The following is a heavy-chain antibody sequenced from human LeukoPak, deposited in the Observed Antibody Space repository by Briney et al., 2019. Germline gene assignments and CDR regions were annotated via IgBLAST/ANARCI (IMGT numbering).Heavy chain of an antibody. CDR3: ARAPGSSSSAEYFQH. D-gene: IGHD6-6*01. V-gene: IGHV3-48*03. Sequence: GGSLRLSCAASGFTFSSYEMNWVRQAPGKGLEWVSYISSSGSTIYYADSVKGRFTISRDNSKNTLYLQMNSLRPEDTAVYYCARAPGSSSSAEYFQHWGQGTLVTVSS. CDR2: ISSSGSTI. CDR1: GFTFSSYE. J-gene: IGHJ1*01.